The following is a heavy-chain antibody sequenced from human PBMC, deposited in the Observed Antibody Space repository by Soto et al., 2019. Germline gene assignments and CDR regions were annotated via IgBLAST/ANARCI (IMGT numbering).Heavy chain of an antibody. V-gene: IGHV3-48*01. D-gene: IGHD1-26*01. CDR2: ISSSSSTI. CDR3: ARDPKGYSRSQLLWFDP. J-gene: IGHJ5*02. Sequence: GGSLRLSCAASGFTFSSYSMNWVRQAPGKGLEWVSYISSSSSTIYYADSVKGRFTISRDNAKNSLYLQMNSLRAEDTAVYYCARDPKGYSRSQLLWFDPWGQGTLVTVSS. CDR1: GFTFSSYS.